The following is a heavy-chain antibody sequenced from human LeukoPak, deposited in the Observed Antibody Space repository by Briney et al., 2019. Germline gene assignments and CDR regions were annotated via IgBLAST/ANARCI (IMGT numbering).Heavy chain of an antibody. D-gene: IGHD3-3*01. CDR2: FDPEDGET. CDR1: GYTLTELS. CDR3: ATASLRFLEWLSYRGTFDY. V-gene: IGHV1-24*01. Sequence: ASVKVSCKVSGYTLTELSMHWVRQAPGKGLEWMGGFDPEDGETIYAQKFQGRVTMTEDTSTDTAYMELSSLRSEDTAVYYCATASLRFLEWLSYRGTFDYWGQGTLVTVSS. J-gene: IGHJ4*02.